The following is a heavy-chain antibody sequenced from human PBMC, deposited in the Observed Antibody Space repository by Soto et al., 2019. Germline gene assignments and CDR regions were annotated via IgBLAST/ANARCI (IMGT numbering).Heavy chain of an antibody. Sequence: QVQLVESGGGMVQPGRSLRLSCAASGFTFSSYGMHWVRQAPGTGLEWVAVISYDGSNKYYADSVKGRFTISRDNSKNSLYLQMNSLRADDTAVYSCAKDGTLVVTLIYWYFDLWGRLTLVTVAA. CDR3: AKDGTLVVTLIYWYFDL. J-gene: IGHJ2*01. CDR2: ISYDGSNK. D-gene: IGHD2-21*02. CDR1: GFTFSSYG. V-gene: IGHV3-30*18.